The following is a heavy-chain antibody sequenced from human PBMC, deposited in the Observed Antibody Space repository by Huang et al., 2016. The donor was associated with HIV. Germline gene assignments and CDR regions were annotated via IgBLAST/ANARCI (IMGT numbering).Heavy chain of an antibody. D-gene: IGHD3-3*01. CDR3: ARGVETLDY. CDR1: GYTFTNYW. J-gene: IGHJ4*02. CDR2: IYPDDSDT. Sequence: EVQLVQSGGGVKKPGESLKISCKVSGYTFTNYWIAWVRQMPGKGLELMGFIYPDDSDTRSSPSFQGQVTFSADKSIDTAYLQWSRLTASDTAMYYCARGVETLDYWGQGTLVSVSS. V-gene: IGHV5-51*03.